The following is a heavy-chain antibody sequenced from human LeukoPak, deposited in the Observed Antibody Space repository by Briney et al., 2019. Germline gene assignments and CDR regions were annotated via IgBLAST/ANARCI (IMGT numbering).Heavy chain of an antibody. Sequence: GGSLRLSCAASGFTFSTYAMHWVRQAPGKGLEWVAVIWYDGSNKYHADSVKGRFTISRDNSKNTLYLQMNSLRAEDTAVYYCAREPYSSGWAERFDYWGQGTLVTVSS. J-gene: IGHJ4*02. CDR3: AREPYSSGWAERFDY. CDR1: GFTFSTYA. V-gene: IGHV3-33*08. CDR2: IWYDGSNK. D-gene: IGHD6-19*01.